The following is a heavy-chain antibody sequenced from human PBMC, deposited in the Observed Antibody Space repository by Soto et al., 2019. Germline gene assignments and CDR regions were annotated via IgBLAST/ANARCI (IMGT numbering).Heavy chain of an antibody. Sequence: GGSLRLSXSASGFPLGTHDMGWVRQAPGTGLEWVSSISGPGDKTYYSNAVTGRFTISRDNSKNTLHLQMESLRAEDTAIYYCARAKTYYGSKGWFDPWGQGTLVTVSS. CDR2: ISGPGDKT. D-gene: IGHD3-22*01. CDR3: ARAKTYYGSKGWFDP. J-gene: IGHJ5*02. CDR1: GFPLGTHD. V-gene: IGHV3-23*01.